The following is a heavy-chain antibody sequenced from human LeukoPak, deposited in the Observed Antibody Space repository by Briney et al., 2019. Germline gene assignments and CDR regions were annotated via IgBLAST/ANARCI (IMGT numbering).Heavy chain of an antibody. CDR1: GFTFSSYG. J-gene: IGHJ6*02. V-gene: IGHV3-33*01. CDR3: ARATTSSRTYYYYYGMDV. Sequence: GRSLRLSCAASGFTFSSYGMHWVRQAPGKGLEWVAVIWYDGSNKYYADSVKGRFTISRDNSKNTLYLQTNSLRAEDTAVYYCARATTSSRTYYYYYGMDVWGQGTTVTVSS. CDR2: IWYDGSNK. D-gene: IGHD1-1*01.